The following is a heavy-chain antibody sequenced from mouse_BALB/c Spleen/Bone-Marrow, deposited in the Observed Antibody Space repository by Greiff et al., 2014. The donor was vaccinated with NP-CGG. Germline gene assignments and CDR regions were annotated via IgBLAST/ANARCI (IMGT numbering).Heavy chain of an antibody. D-gene: IGHD3-1*01. V-gene: IGHV1-7*01. CDR1: GYTFTSYW. CDR2: INPSTGYT. Sequence: VQRVESGAELAKPGASVKMSCKASGYTFTSYWMHWVKQRPGQGLEWIGYINPSTGYTEYNQKFKDKATLTADKSSSTAYMQRSSLTSEDSAVYYGARPRGYRAYYAMDYWGQGTSVTVSS. CDR3: ARPRGYRAYYAMDY. J-gene: IGHJ4*01.